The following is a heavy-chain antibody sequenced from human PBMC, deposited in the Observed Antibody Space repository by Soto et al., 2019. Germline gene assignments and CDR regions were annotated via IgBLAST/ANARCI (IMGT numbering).Heavy chain of an antibody. CDR2: INHSGGT. CDR3: ARGSVDTVVSSGFYES. J-gene: IGHJ5*02. Sequence: SETLSLTCAVYGGSFSAYYWSWIRQPPGKGLEWIGEINHSGGTSYNPSLKSRVTISVDTSKSQFSLKLTSVTAADRAVYYCARGSVDTVVSSGFYESWGQGTPVTVSS. CDR1: GGSFSAYY. D-gene: IGHD3-22*01. V-gene: IGHV4-34*01.